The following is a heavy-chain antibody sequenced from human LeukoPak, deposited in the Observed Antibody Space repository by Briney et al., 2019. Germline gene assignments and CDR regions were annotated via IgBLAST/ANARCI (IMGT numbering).Heavy chain of an antibody. CDR3: ARGLKELLWFGELLSVGYYYYGMDV. CDR1: GYTFTSYD. CDR2: MNPNSGNT. D-gene: IGHD3-10*01. Sequence: ASVKVSCKGSGYTFTSYDINWVRQATGQGLEWMGWMNPNSGNTGYAQKFQGRVTMTRNTSISTAYMELSSLRSEDTAVYYCARGLKELLWFGELLSVGYYYYGMDVWGQGTTVTVSS. V-gene: IGHV1-8*01. J-gene: IGHJ6*02.